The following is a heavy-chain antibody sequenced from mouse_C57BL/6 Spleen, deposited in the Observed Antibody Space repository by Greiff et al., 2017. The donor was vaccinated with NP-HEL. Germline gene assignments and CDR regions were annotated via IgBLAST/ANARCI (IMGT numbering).Heavy chain of an antibody. CDR3: ARGDSSGPHYYAMDY. Sequence: QVQLQQPGAELVKPGASVKLSCKASGYTFTSYWMHWVKQRPGQGLEWIGMIHPNSGSTNYNEKFKSKATLTVDKSSSTAYMQLSSLTSEDSAVYYGARGDSSGPHYYAMDYWGQGTSVTVSS. CDR2: IHPNSGST. J-gene: IGHJ4*01. V-gene: IGHV1-64*01. CDR1: GYTFTSYW. D-gene: IGHD3-2*02.